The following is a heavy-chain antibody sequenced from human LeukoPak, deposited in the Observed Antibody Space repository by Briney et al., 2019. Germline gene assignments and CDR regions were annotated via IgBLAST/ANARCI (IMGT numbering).Heavy chain of an antibody. V-gene: IGHV3-74*01. Sequence: GGSLRLSCAASGFTFSSYWMHWVRQAPGKGLAWVSRVNSDGTGTTYADSVEGRFTISRDNAKNTLYLQMNSLRAEDTAIYYCIRTLIVATSPYMDVWGKGTTVTVSS. D-gene: IGHD5-12*01. J-gene: IGHJ6*03. CDR3: IRTLIVATSPYMDV. CDR1: GFTFSSYW. CDR2: VNSDGTGT.